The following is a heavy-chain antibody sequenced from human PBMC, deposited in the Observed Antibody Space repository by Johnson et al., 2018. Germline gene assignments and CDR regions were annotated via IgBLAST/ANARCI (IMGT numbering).Heavy chain of an antibody. CDR3: AKDWGPAGANYGMDV. Sequence: QVQLVQSGGGVVQPGRSLRLSCAASGFTFSSYGMHWVRQAPGKGLEWVAVISYDGSNKYYADSVKGRFTISRDNSKNTLYLQMNSLRAEDTAVYYCAKDWGPAGANYGMDVWGQGTTVTVSS. V-gene: IGHV3-30*18. J-gene: IGHJ6*02. D-gene: IGHD6-19*01. CDR2: ISYDGSNK. CDR1: GFTFSSYG.